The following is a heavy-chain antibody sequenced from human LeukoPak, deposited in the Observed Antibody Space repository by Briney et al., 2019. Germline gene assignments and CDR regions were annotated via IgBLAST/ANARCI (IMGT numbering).Heavy chain of an antibody. D-gene: IGHD2-15*01. J-gene: IGHJ4*02. CDR1: GFTFSSYA. CDR2: ISSNGGST. CDR3: ARGRVVARYYFDY. V-gene: IGHV3-64*01. Sequence: GGSLRLSCAASGFTFSSYAMHWVRQAPGKGLEYVSAISSNGGSTYYANSVKGRFTISRDNSKNTLYLQMGSLRAEDMAVYYCARGRVVARYYFDYWGQGTLVTVSS.